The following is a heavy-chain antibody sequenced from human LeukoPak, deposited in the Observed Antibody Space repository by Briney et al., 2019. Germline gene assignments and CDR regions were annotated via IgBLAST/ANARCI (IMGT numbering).Heavy chain of an antibody. CDR1: GFTFSSYA. J-gene: IGHJ6*02. D-gene: IGHD2/OR15-2a*01. CDR2: ISYDGSNK. CDR3: ARDLSSRTESHYYYYGMDV. Sequence: GGSLRLSCAASGFTFSSYAMHWVRQAPGKGLEWVAVISYDGSNKYYADSVKGRFTISRDNSKNTLYLQMNSLRAEDTAVYYCARDLSSRTESHYYYYGMDVWGQGTTVTVSS. V-gene: IGHV3-30*04.